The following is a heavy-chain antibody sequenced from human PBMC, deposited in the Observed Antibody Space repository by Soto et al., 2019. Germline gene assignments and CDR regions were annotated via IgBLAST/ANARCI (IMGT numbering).Heavy chain of an antibody. D-gene: IGHD5-18*01. CDR3: ASPTSDTARVLPLTGGMDV. CDR2: ISSSSSYI. V-gene: IGHV3-21*01. J-gene: IGHJ6*02. Sequence: GWSLRVSFAASGFTFSSYSMNWVRQAPGKGLEWVSSISSSSSYIYYADSVKGRFTISRDNAKNSLYLQMNSLRGEDTAVYYCASPTSDTARVLPLTGGMDVWGQGTTVAVS. CDR1: GFTFSSYS.